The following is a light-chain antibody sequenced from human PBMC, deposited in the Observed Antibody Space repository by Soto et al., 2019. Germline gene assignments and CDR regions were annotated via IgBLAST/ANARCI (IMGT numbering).Light chain of an antibody. J-gene: IGLJ2*01. CDR2: EGS. Sequence: QSALTQPASVSGSPGQSITISCTGTSSDVGSYNLVSWYQQHPGKAPKLMIYEGSKRPSSVSNRFSGSKSGNPASLTISGIQAEDGADYYACSYGGSSTFVVFGGGTKVTVL. V-gene: IGLV2-23*03. CDR3: CSYGGSSTFVV. CDR1: SSDVGSYNL.